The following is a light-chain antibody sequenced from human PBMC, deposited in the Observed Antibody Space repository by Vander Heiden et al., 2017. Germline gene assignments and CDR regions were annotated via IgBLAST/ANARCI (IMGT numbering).Light chain of an antibody. Sequence: QSALTQPRSVSGSPGQSVTISCTGTSSDVGGYNYVSWYQQHPGKAPKRMIYDVSKRPSGVPDRFSGSKSGNTASLTISGLQAEDEADYYCCSYAGSYTHVVFGGGTKRTVL. V-gene: IGLV2-11*01. CDR3: CSYAGSYTHVV. J-gene: IGLJ2*01. CDR2: DVS. CDR1: SSDVGGYNY.